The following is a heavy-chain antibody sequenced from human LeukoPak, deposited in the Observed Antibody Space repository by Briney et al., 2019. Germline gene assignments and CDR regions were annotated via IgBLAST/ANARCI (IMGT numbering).Heavy chain of an antibody. Sequence: ASVKVSCKASGYTFTGYYMHWVRQAPGQGLEWMGWINPNSGGTNYAQKFQGRVTMTRDTSISTAYMELSRLRSDDTAVYYCANYCSGGSCYSGNAFDIWGKGTMVTVSS. D-gene: IGHD2-15*01. CDR3: ANYCSGGSCYSGNAFDI. J-gene: IGHJ3*02. CDR1: GYTFTGYY. CDR2: INPNSGGT. V-gene: IGHV1-2*02.